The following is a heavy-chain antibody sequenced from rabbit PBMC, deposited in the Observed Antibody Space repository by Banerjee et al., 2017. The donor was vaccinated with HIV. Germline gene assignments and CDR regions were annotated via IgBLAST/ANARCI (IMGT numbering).Heavy chain of an antibody. CDR3: VRGASSSGYYSL. V-gene: IGHV1S28*01. J-gene: IGHJ4*01. Sequence: QSLEESGGGLVKPGGTLTLTCTVSGFSFSSNWTCWVRQAPGKGLEWIGYIDLLFGSIYYATWANGRFTISSHNAQNTLYLQLNSLTAADTATYFCVRGASSSGYYSLWGPGTLVTVS. CDR1: GFSFSSNW. D-gene: IGHD1-1*01. CDR2: IDLLFGSI.